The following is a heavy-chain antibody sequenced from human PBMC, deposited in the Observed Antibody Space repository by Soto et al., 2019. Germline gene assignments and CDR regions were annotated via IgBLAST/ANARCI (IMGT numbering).Heavy chain of an antibody. J-gene: IGHJ6*03. CDR2: INHSGST. V-gene: IGHV4-34*01. CDR3: ASYHYFDFWIGSRHYMDA. CDR1: GGSLSGYF. D-gene: IGHD3-3*01. Sequence: QVHLEQWGAGLLKPSETLSLTCAVYGGSLSGYFWSWVRQSPGKGLEWIGEINHSGSTNYNPSLKSRVIISADTSKHQFSPRLSSVTAADSGIYYCASYHYFDFWIGSRHYMDAWGRGTTVTVSS.